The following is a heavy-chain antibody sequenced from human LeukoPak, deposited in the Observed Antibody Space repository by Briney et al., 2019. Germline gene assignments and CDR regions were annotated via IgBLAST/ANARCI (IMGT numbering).Heavy chain of an antibody. CDR2: INSDGSST. CDR1: GFTFINYW. J-gene: IGHJ4*02. V-gene: IGHV3-74*01. D-gene: IGHD2/OR15-2a*01. CDR3: AGGLSTSFYYTVGY. Sequence: PGGSLRLSCATSGFTFINYWMHWARQAPGKGLVWVSRINSDGSSTNYADSVKGRFTISRDNAKNPLFLQMNSLRAEDTAVYYCAGGLSTSFYYTVGYWGQGTLVTVSS.